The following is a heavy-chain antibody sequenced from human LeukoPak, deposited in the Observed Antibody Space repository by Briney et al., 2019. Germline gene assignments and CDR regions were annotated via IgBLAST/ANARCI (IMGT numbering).Heavy chain of an antibody. CDR2: LYTSGST. V-gene: IGHV4-4*07. CDR1: GASISSYY. J-gene: IGHJ4*02. CDR3: AISSSGWYFDY. Sequence: SETLSLTCSVSGASISSYYWTWIRQPAGKGLEWIGHLYTSGSTIYNPSLKSRVTMSVDTSKNHFSLKLSSVTAADTVVYYCAISSSGWYFDYWGQGTLVTVSS. D-gene: IGHD6-19*01.